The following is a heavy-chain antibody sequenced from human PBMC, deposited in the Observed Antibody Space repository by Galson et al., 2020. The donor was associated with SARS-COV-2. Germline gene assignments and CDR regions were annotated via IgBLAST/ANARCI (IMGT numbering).Heavy chain of an antibody. Sequence: ASVKVSCKASGYTFTGYYMHWVRQAPGQGLEWMGWINPNSGGTNYAQKFQGRVTMTRDTSISTAYMELSRLRSDDTAVYYCARAGIAAAGTRGYYYYYGMDVWGQGTTVTVSS. V-gene: IGHV1-2*02. J-gene: IGHJ6*02. CDR3: ARAGIAAAGTRGYYYYYGMDV. CDR1: GYTFTGYY. CDR2: INPNSGGT. D-gene: IGHD6-13*01.